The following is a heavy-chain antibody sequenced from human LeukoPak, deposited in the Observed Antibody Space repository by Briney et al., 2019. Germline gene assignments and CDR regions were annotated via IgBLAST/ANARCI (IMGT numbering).Heavy chain of an antibody. CDR2: IKQDGSEK. CDR1: TFTFSNYW. D-gene: IGHD4-11*01. J-gene: IGHJ4*02. V-gene: IGHV3-7*03. CDR3: AKGGHYSFFDY. Sequence: QAGGSLRLSCAASTFTFSNYWMSWVRQAPGKGLEWVANIKQDGSEKYYVDSVKGRFTISRDNSKNTHYLQMSSLRAEDTGIYYCAKGGHYSFFDYWGQGTLVTVSS.